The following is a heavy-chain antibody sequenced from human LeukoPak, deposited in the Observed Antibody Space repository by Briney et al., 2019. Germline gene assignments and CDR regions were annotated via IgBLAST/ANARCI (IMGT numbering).Heavy chain of an antibody. CDR1: GYSFTSYW. V-gene: IGHV5-51*01. Sequence: GESLKISCKGSGYSFTSYWIGWVRQMPGKGLEWMGIIYPGDSDTRYSPSFQGQVTISADKSISTAYLQWSSLKASDTAMYYCASHQYDILTGSYYFDYWGQGTLVTVPS. J-gene: IGHJ4*02. CDR3: ASHQYDILTGSYYFDY. D-gene: IGHD3-9*01. CDR2: IYPGDSDT.